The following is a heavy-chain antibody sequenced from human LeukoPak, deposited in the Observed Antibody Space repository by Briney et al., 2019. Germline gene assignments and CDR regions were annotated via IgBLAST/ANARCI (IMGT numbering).Heavy chain of an antibody. D-gene: IGHD6-13*01. J-gene: IGHJ6*02. CDR3: AREGQQLALCMDV. V-gene: IGHV3-30-3*01. CDR1: GFTFSSYA. Sequence: PGGSLRLSCAASGFTFSSYAMHWVRQAPGKGLEWVAVISYDGSNKYYADSVKGRFTISRDNSKNTLYLQMNSLRAEDTAVYYCAREGQQLALCMDVWGQGTTVTVSS. CDR2: ISYDGSNK.